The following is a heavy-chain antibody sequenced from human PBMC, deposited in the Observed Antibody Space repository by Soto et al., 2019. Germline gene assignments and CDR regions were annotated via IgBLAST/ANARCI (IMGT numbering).Heavy chain of an antibody. D-gene: IGHD1-26*01. CDR1: GLTLSSPS. CDR2: ISENGDRQ. CDR3: ERGPAPSVSALGY. Sequence: LXLSCTLSGLTLSSPSFRWFLQAPGKGLEWVAVISENGDRQYSTDSVRGRFLVSRDTFNNTIYLQMNRLRPEDTGEYFWERGPAPSVSALGYWGRGALVTVSS. V-gene: IGHV3-30-3*02. J-gene: IGHJ4*02.